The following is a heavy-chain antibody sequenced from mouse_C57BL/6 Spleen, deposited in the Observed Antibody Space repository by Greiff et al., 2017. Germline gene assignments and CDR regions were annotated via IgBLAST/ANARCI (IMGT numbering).Heavy chain of an antibody. CDR2: INYDGSST. V-gene: IGHV5-16*01. J-gene: IGHJ4*01. D-gene: IGHD1-1*01. CDR1: GFTFSDYY. Sequence: EVHLVESEGGLVQPGSSMKLSCTASGFTFSDYYMAWVRQVPEKGLEWVANINYDGSSTYYLDSLKSRFIISRDTAKNILYLQMSSLKSEDTATYYCARDSPSYYYGSSHYAMDYWGQGTSVTVSS. CDR3: ARDSPSYYYGSSHYAMDY.